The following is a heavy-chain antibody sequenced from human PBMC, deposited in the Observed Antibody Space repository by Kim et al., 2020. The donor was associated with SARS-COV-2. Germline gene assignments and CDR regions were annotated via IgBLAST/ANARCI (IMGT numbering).Heavy chain of an antibody. D-gene: IGHD4-17*01. CDR2: T. Sequence: TYYNPSLKSRVTISVDTSKNQFSLKLSSVTAADTAVYYCAIYDYGGNSDWGQGTLVTVSS. CDR3: AIYDYGGNSD. J-gene: IGHJ4*02. V-gene: IGHV4-30-2*04.